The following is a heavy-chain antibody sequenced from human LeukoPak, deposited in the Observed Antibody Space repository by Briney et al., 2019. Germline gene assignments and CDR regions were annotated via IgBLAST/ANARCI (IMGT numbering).Heavy chain of an antibody. CDR3: ARDPYYGDYVV. CDR1: GFTFSDYH. D-gene: IGHD4-17*01. Sequence: GGSLRLSCAVSGFTFSDYHMSWIRQAPGKGLEWVSSISGAGSTTHYADSVRGRFTISRDNAKNSLYLQMNSLRAEDTAVYYCARDPYYGDYVVWGQGTLVTVSS. J-gene: IGHJ4*02. CDR2: ISGAGSTT. V-gene: IGHV3-11*04.